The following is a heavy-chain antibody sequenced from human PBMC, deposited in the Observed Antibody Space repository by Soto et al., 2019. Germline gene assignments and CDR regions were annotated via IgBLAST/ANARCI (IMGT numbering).Heavy chain of an antibody. D-gene: IGHD3-10*01. CDR1: GFTFSSYG. Sequence: GGSLRLSCAASGFTFSSYGMHWVRQAPGKWLEWVAVISYDGSNKYYADSVKGRFTISRDNSKNTLYLQMNSLRAEDTAVYYCAKDWRRFRGVIGYYFDYWGQGXLVTVYS. CDR2: ISYDGSNK. V-gene: IGHV3-30*18. CDR3: AKDWRRFRGVIGYYFDY. J-gene: IGHJ4*02.